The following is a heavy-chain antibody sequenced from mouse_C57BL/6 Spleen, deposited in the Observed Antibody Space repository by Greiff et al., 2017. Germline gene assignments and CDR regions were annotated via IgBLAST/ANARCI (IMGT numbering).Heavy chain of an antibody. J-gene: IGHJ3*01. V-gene: IGHV5-17*01. Sequence: EVHLVESGGGLVKPGGSLKLSCAASGFTFSDYGMHWVRQAPEKGLEWVAYISSGSSTIYYADTVKGRFTISRDNAKNTLFLQMTSLRSEDTAMYDCARRLSLCPCPGLAYWGQGTLVTVSA. CDR1: GFTFSDYG. CDR3: ARRLSLCPCPGLAY. CDR2: ISSGSSTI. D-gene: IGHD2-3*01.